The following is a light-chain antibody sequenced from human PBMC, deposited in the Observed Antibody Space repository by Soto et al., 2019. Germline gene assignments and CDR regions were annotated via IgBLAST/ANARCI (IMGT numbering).Light chain of an antibody. CDR1: QGISNY. V-gene: IGKV1-27*01. Sequence: DIQMTQSPSSLSASVRDRVTITCRASQGISNYLAWYQQKPGKVPKLLIYAASTLQSGVPSRFSGSGSGTDLTLTMSSLQPEDVATYYCQKYDSAPWTFGQGTKVEIK. CDR3: QKYDSAPWT. CDR2: AAS. J-gene: IGKJ1*01.